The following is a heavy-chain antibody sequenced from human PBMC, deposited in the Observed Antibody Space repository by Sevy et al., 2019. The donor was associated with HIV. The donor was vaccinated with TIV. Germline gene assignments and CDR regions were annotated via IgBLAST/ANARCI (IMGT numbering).Heavy chain of an antibody. CDR2: ISGRGGST. CDR1: GLTLSSYA. Sequence: GGSLRLSCADSGLTLSSYAMNWVRQAPGKGLEWVSAISGRGGSTYYADSVEGRFTISRDNSRNTLYLQMNSLGAEDTAVYYGAKAPPGHCSSGSCPRAYYYYGMDVWGQGTTVTVSS. J-gene: IGHJ6*02. V-gene: IGHV3-23*01. D-gene: IGHD2-15*01. CDR3: AKAPPGHCSSGSCPRAYYYYGMDV.